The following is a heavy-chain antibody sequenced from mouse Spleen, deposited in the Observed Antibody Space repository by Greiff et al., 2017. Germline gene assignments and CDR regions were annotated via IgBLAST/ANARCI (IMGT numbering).Heavy chain of an antibody. CDR2: INPSNGRT. CDR3: ARRWAMDY. V-gene: IGHV1S81*02. CDR1: GYTFTSYW. J-gene: IGHJ4*01. Sequence: QVQLKQPGAELVKPGASVKLSCKASGYTFTSYWMHWVKQRPGQGLEWIGEINPSNGRTNYNEKFKSKATLTVDKPSSTAYMQLSSLTSEDSAVYYCARRWAMDYWGQGTSVTVSS. D-gene: IGHD1-1*02.